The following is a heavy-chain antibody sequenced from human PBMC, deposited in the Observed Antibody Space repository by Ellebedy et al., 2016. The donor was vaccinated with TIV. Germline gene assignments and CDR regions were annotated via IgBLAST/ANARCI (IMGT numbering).Heavy chain of an antibody. V-gene: IGHV3-30-3*01. D-gene: IGHD6-13*01. CDR1: GFTFNDYP. Sequence: PGGSLRLSCAASGFTFNDYPMTWVRQAPGKGLEWVAVISDDRSIKNYADSVKGRFTVSRDNSRNTLWLQMNSLRPDDTAVYYCATDGGRWYGWDFQHWGPGTLVIVSS. CDR2: ISDDRSIK. J-gene: IGHJ1*01. CDR3: ATDGGRWYGWDFQH.